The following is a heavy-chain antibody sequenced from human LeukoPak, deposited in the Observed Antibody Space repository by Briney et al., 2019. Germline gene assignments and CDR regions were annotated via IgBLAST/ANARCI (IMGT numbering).Heavy chain of an antibody. D-gene: IGHD3-16*01. CDR3: AREPSTCDYVWGTPYYYYMDV. CDR2: INPHTGGT. V-gene: IGHV1-2*02. J-gene: IGHJ6*03. CDR1: GYTFTGCY. Sequence: ASVKVSCKASGYTFTGCYIYWVRQAPGQGLEWMGWINPHTGGTNFAQKFQGRVTMTRDTSISTVYMELSRLRSDDMAVYFCAREPSTCDYVWGTPYYYYMDVWGKGTTVTVSS.